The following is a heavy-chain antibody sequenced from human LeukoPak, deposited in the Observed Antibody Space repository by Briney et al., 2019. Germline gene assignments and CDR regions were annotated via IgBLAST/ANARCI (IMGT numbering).Heavy chain of an antibody. Sequence: GGSLRLSCTASGFTFGDYAMSWFRQAPGKGLEWVGFIRSKAYGGTTEYAASVKGRFTISRDDYKSIAYLQMNSLKTEDTAVYYCTGDLYCSSTSCYTCFDYWGQGTLVTVSS. J-gene: IGHJ4*02. CDR3: TGDLYCSSTSCYTCFDY. V-gene: IGHV3-49*03. CDR1: GFTFGDYA. CDR2: IRSKAYGGTT. D-gene: IGHD2-2*02.